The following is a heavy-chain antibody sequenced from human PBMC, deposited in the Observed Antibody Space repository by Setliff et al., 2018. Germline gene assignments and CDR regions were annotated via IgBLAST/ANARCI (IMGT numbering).Heavy chain of an antibody. Sequence: SVKVSCKASGGIFNSFSITWVRQAPGQGLEWMGRIIPLFETTNYVEKFQGRVTITADKSTSTAYMELSRLTSEDTAVYYSALEYSNSSPTVYYYMDVWGKGTTVTVSS. J-gene: IGHJ6*03. D-gene: IGHD6-6*01. CDR2: IIPLFETT. CDR3: ALEYSNSSPTVYYYMDV. CDR1: GGIFNSFS. V-gene: IGHV1-69*06.